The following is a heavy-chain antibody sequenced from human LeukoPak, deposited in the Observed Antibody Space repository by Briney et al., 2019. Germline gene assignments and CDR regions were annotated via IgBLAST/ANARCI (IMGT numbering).Heavy chain of an antibody. V-gene: IGHV3-30*02. Sequence: PGGSLRLSCAASGLTFSSFGMHWVRQAPGKGLEWVAFILYDGSNKFYSDSVKGRFTISRDDSKNTLYLQMHSLRAEDTAVYYCARVQHGGYLDAFDIWGQGTMVTVSS. D-gene: IGHD5-18*01. CDR2: ILYDGSNK. J-gene: IGHJ3*02. CDR1: GLTFSSFG. CDR3: ARVQHGGYLDAFDI.